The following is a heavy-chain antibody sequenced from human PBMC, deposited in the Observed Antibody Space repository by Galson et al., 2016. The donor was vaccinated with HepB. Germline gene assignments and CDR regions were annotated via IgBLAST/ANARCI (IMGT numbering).Heavy chain of an antibody. J-gene: IGHJ5*02. D-gene: IGHD2-15*01. CDR3: ARGLTEPGYGSGGSRYSPTFDP. CDR2: MNPNTGGT. Sequence: SVKVSCKASGYTFIGYYIHWVRQAPGQGLEWMGWMNPNTGGTNYTQKFQGRVTMTRDTSITTVYMDLTRLTSDDTALYHCARGLTEPGYGSGGSRYSPTFDPWGQGTLVTVSS. V-gene: IGHV1-2*02. CDR1: GYTFIGYY.